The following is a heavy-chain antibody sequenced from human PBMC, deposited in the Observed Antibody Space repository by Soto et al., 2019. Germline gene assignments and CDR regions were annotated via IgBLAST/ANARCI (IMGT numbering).Heavy chain of an antibody. D-gene: IGHD5-18*01. V-gene: IGHV1-69*12. Sequence: QVQLVQSGAEVKKPGSSVTVSCKASGGTFSSYTISWVRQAPGQGLEWMGGIIPIFGTANYAQKFQGRVTMSAAETTSTAYMELSSLRSEDTAVYYCARGNHRWIQLWHFDLWGRGTLVTVSS. CDR2: IIPIFGTA. CDR3: ARGNHRWIQLWHFDL. J-gene: IGHJ2*01. CDR1: GGTFSSYT.